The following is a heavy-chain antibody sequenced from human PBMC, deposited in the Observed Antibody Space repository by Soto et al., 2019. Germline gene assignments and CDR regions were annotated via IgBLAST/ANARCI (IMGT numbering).Heavy chain of an antibody. CDR1: GFSLSTSGVG. J-gene: IGHJ4*02. CDR2: IYWDDDK. D-gene: IGHD2-2*01. Sequence: QNTLKESGPTLVKPTQTLTLTCTVSGFSLSTSGVGVGWISQPPGKTLEWLALIYWDDDKRYSPSLKSRLTITKDTSKDQVVITMNNMDPVDTATYYCAHRLVYCSCANCYVVVDYWGQGTLVTVSS. CDR3: AHRLVYCSCANCYVVVDY. V-gene: IGHV2-5*02.